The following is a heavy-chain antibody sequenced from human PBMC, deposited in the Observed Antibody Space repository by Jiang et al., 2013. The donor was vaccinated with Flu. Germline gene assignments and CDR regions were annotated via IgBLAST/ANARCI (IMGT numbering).Heavy chain of an antibody. Sequence: QLLESGGGVVQPGRSLRLSCAASGFTFSSYGMHWVRQAPGKGLEWVAVISYDGSNKYYADSVKGRFTISRDNSKNTLYLQMNSLRAEDTAVYYCAKGAPVVVAATKVGGFDYWGQGTLVTVSS. CDR3: AKGAPVVVAATKVGGFDY. CDR2: ISYDGSNK. J-gene: IGHJ4*02. D-gene: IGHD2-15*01. CDR1: GFTFSSYG. V-gene: IGHV3-30*18.